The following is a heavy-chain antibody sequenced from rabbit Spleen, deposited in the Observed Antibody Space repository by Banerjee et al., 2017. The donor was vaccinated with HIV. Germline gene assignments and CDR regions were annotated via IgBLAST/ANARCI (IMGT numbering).Heavy chain of an antibody. Sequence: QEQLVESGGGLVKPGASLTLTCKASGFSFSNKAVMCWVRQAPGKGLEWIACINIGSSGITYYASWAKGRFTISKTSSTTVTLQMTSLTAADTATYFCARGSATMTMVITGFYLNLWGPGTLVTVS. CDR2: INIGSSGIT. V-gene: IGHV1S45*01. D-gene: IGHD2-1*01. CDR3: ARGSATMTMVITGFYLNL. J-gene: IGHJ4*01. CDR1: GFSFSNKAV.